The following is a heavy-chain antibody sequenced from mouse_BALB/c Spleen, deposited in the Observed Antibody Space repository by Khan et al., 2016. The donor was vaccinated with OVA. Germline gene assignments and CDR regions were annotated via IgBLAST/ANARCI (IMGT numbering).Heavy chain of an antibody. CDR2: INPSTGYT. CDR3: ARRSVYGIFAY. Sequence: QVQLQQSGAELAKPGASVKMSCTASGYTFTTYWIHWVKQRPGQGLEWIGYINPSTGYTEYNQKFKDKATLTTDKSSSTAYMQLSSLTSEDSAVYYCARRSVYGIFAYWGQGTLVTVSA. D-gene: IGHD2-1*01. J-gene: IGHJ3*01. CDR1: GYTFTTYW. V-gene: IGHV1-7*01.